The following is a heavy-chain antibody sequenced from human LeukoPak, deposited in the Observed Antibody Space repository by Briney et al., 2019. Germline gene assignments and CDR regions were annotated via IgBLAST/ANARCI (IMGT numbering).Heavy chain of an antibody. CDR2: INHSGST. CDR1: GGSFSGYY. J-gene: IGHJ4*02. D-gene: IGHD5-12*01. CDR3: ARRSFFSPQPHSYNGFGLLA. Sequence: SETLSLTCAVYGGSFSGYYWSWIRQPPGKGLEWMGEINHSGSTNYNPSLKSRVTISVDTSNNQFSLRLSSVAAADTAVYYCARRSFFSPQPHSYNGFGLLAWGQGTLVTVSS. V-gene: IGHV4-34*01.